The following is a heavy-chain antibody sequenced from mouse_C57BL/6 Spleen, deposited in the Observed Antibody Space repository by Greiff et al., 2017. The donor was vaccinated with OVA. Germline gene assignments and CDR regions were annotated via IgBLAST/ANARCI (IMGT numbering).Heavy chain of an antibody. V-gene: IGHV1-85*01. CDR2: IYPRDGST. CDR3: AREGYSNYVWFAY. CDR1: GYTFTSYD. Sequence: VQGVESGPELVKPGASVKLSCKASGYTFTSYDINWVKQRPGQGLEWIGWIYPRDGSTKYNEKFKGKATLTVDTSSSTAYMELHSLTSEAAAVYFCAREGYSNYVWFAYWGQGTLVTVSA. D-gene: IGHD2-5*01. J-gene: IGHJ3*01.